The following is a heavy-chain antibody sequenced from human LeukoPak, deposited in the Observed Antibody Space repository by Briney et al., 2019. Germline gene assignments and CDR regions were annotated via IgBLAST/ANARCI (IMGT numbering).Heavy chain of an antibody. CDR1: GGSISSSSYY. CDR2: IYYSGST. D-gene: IGHD3-22*01. V-gene: IGHV4-39*01. J-gene: IGHJ5*02. Sequence: SETLSLTCTVSGGSISSSSYYWGWIRQPPGKGLEWIGSIYYSGSTYYNPSLKSRVTISVDTSKNQFSLKLSSVTAADTAMYFCARRDRGESDYYYGHWFDPWGQGTLVTVSS. CDR3: ARRDRGESDYYYGHWFDP.